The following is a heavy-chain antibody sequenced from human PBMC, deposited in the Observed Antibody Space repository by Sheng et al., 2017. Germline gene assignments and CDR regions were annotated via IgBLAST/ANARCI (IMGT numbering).Heavy chain of an antibody. J-gene: IGHJ6*03. CDR1: GFSINDHY. CDR3: VRGEIDPSDYYMDL. D-gene: IGHD3-9*01. CDR2: SRSKLKSYTT. Sequence: EVQLVESGGGLVQPGGSLRLSCAASGFSINDHYMDWVRLTPGRGLEWVARSRSKLKSYTTEYAASVGGRFTISRDRSRNSLYLQMSRLETDDTAVYYCVRGEIDPSDYYMDLWGKGTTVTVSS. V-gene: IGHV3-72*01.